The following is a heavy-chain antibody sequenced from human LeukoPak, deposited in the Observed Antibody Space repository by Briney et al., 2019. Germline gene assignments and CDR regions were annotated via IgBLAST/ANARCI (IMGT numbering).Heavy chain of an antibody. CDR3: VRDATTRSAFDI. V-gene: IGHV3-74*01. CDR2: INSDGSST. J-gene: IGHJ3*02. D-gene: IGHD5-12*01. Sequence: GGSLRLSCAASGFTFSSYWTHWVRQAPGKGLVWVSRINSDGSSTSYADSVKGRFTISRDNAKNTLYLQMNSLRAEDTAVYYCVRDATTRSAFDIWGQGTMVTVSS. CDR1: GFTFSSYW.